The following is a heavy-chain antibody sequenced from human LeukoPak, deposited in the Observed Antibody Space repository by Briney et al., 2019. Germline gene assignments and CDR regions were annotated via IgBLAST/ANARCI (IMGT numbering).Heavy chain of an antibody. V-gene: IGHV3-30*18. Sequence: HPGGALRHSFAAPGFTFRNHGMPSGRQAPGKGVEWGGGISYEGSNKYYADSVKGRFTISRDNSKNTLYLQMNSLRAEDTAVYYCAKEGEYFDWLFPDYWGQGTLVTVSS. CDR2: ISYEGSNK. CDR3: AKEGEYFDWLFPDY. D-gene: IGHD3-9*01. J-gene: IGHJ4*02. CDR1: GFTFRNHG.